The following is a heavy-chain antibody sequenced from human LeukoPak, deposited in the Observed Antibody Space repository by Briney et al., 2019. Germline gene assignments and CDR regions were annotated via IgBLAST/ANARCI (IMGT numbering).Heavy chain of an antibody. Sequence: ASVKVSCKASGGTFSSYAISWVRQAPGQGLEWMGRIIPIFGTANYAQKFQGRVTITTDESTSTAYMELSSLRSEDTAVYYCAREVFIAAADYWYFDLRGRGTLVTVSS. CDR2: IIPIFGTA. CDR3: AREVFIAAADYWYFDL. D-gene: IGHD6-13*01. CDR1: GGTFSSYA. V-gene: IGHV1-69*05. J-gene: IGHJ2*01.